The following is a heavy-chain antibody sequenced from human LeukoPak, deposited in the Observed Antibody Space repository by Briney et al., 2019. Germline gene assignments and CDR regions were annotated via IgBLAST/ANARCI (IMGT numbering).Heavy chain of an antibody. CDR2: INHSGST. D-gene: IGHD6-19*01. Sequence: PSETLSLTCAVYGGSFSGYYWSWIRRPPGKGLEWIGEINHSGSTNYNPSLKSRVTISVDTSKNQFSLKLSSVTAADTAVYYCARSVLAVAGLFDYWGQGTLVTVSS. CDR3: ARSVLAVAGLFDY. V-gene: IGHV4-34*01. CDR1: GGSFSGYY. J-gene: IGHJ4*02.